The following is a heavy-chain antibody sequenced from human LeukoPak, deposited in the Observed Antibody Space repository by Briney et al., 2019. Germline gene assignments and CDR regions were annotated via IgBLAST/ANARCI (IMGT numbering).Heavy chain of an antibody. CDR3: ARGYSYGPIDY. J-gene: IGHJ4*02. Sequence: PGGSLRLSCAASGFTVSSNYMSWVRQAPGKGLEWVSVIYSGGSTYYADSIKGRFTISRDNSKNTLYLKMKSLRAEDTAVYYCARGYSYGPIDYWGQGTLVTVSS. V-gene: IGHV3-66*01. D-gene: IGHD5-18*01. CDR2: IYSGGST. CDR1: GFTVSSNY.